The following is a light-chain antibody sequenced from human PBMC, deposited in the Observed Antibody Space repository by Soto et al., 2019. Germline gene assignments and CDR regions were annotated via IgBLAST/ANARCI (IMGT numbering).Light chain of an antibody. V-gene: IGKV1-39*01. Sequence: IQMTQSPSCLSASVGDRVTITCRASQSISNYLNCYQQKPGQAPKLLIYAASSLQSGVPSRFSGSGSGTDFTLTISSVQPEDFATYYCQQSYSTPYTFGHETNLEIK. CDR2: AAS. CDR1: QSISNY. CDR3: QQSYSTPYT. J-gene: IGKJ2*01.